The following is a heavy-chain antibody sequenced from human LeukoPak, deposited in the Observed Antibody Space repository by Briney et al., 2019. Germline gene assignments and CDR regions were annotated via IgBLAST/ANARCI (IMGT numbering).Heavy chain of an antibody. CDR2: IIPIFGTA. CDR3: ARDGSSGWYLKVSSWFDP. Sequence: SVKVSCKASGGTFSSYAISWVRQAPGQGLEWMGRIIPIFGTANYAQKFQGRVTITTDESTSTAYMELSSLRSEDTAVYYCARDGSSGWYLKVSSWFDPWGQGTLVTVSS. CDR1: GGTFSSYA. J-gene: IGHJ5*02. D-gene: IGHD6-19*01. V-gene: IGHV1-69*05.